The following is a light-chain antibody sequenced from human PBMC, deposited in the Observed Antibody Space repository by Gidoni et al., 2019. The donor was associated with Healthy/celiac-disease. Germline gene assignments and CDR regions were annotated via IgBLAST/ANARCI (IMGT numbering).Light chain of an antibody. V-gene: IGKV1-39*01. CDR1: QSISSY. J-gene: IGKJ4*02. Sequence: IRMTQSPSSLSASIGDRVTISCRVSQSISSYLTWYQQKPGKAPKLLIYAASTLQSGVPSRFSGSGSGTDFTLTISSLQSEDFATYYCQQSYSIPPTFGGGTKVEIK. CDR2: AAS. CDR3: QQSYSIPPT.